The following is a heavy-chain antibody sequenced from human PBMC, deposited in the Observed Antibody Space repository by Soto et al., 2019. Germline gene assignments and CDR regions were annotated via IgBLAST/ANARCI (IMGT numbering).Heavy chain of an antibody. V-gene: IGHV3-30*18. CDR1: GFTFSRYG. Sequence: GGSLRLSCAASGFTFSRYGMHWVRQAPGKGLEWVAVISYDGSEKFYADSVKGRFTISRDDSKNTLYLQMNNLRAEDSAVYYCAKTAGYDYVWGSSGLDPWGQGTLVT. CDR3: AKTAGYDYVWGSSGLDP. CDR2: ISYDGSEK. D-gene: IGHD3-16*01. J-gene: IGHJ5*02.